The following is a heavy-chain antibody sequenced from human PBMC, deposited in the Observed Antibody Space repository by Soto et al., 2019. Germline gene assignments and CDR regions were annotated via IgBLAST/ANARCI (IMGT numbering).Heavy chain of an antibody. CDR3: AYFPGY. J-gene: IGHJ4*02. Sequence: EVQLVESGGGLVQPGGSLRLSCAASGFTFSSYSMNWVRQAPGKGLEWVSYISSSSSTIYYADSVKVRFTIAGDNAKNSLYLQMNSLRAVDTAAYYCAYFPGYWGQRTLVSVSS. CDR2: ISSSSSTI. CDR1: GFTFSSYS. V-gene: IGHV3-48*01.